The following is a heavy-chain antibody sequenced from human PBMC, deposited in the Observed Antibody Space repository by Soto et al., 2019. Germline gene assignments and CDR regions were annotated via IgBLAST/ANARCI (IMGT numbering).Heavy chain of an antibody. CDR1: DFSFRGSA. Sequence: GGSLRLSCAASDFSFRGSAMHWVRQASGKGLEWIGRIRSKPNSYATAYAASVKGRFTISRDDSKNTAYLQMNSLKTDDTAVYYCTSVNSGIVSTFVWFDPWGQGALDTVRS. V-gene: IGHV3-73*01. CDR3: TSVNSGIVSTFVWFDP. D-gene: IGHD5-12*01. J-gene: IGHJ5*01. CDR2: IRSKPNSYAT.